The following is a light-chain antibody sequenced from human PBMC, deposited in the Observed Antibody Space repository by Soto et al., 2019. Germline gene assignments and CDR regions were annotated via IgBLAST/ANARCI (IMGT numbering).Light chain of an antibody. J-gene: IGKJ2*01. CDR2: VAS. V-gene: IGKV3-15*01. Sequence: EIVMTQSPATLSVSPGERATLSCRASQSGRSNLAWYQQHPGQAPRLLIYVASTRATGIPARFSGSGSGTEFPLTLNSLQSEDFAVYYCQQYHNWPPASSTFGQGTKLEIK. CDR3: QQYHNWPPASST. CDR1: QSGRSN.